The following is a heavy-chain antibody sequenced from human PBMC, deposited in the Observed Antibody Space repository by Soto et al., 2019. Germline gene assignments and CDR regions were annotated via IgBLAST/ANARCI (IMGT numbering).Heavy chain of an antibody. CDR1: AYTFTNYG. V-gene: IGHV1-18*01. Sequence: SAKVCCKASAYTFTNYGISWVRKAPGQGLEWMGWISAYNGNINYAQKFRGRVTMTTHTSTSSASLEVRSQRSDDTAVYYCARSGSSWNLREFDSWAQGTLVTVYS. D-gene: IGHD6-13*01. CDR2: ISAYNGNI. J-gene: IGHJ4*02. CDR3: ARSGSSWNLREFDS.